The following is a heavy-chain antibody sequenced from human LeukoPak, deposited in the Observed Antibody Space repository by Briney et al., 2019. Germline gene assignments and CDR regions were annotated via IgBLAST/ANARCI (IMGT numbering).Heavy chain of an antibody. CDR3: AGFFYDNSGDAFDI. V-gene: IGHV1-69*13. CDR2: IIPIYGSA. D-gene: IGHD3-22*01. J-gene: IGHJ3*02. Sequence: GASVKVSRKASGGSFTFTSHAISWVRQAPGQGLEWMGGIIPIYGSANYAQKFQGRVTITSDESTRTVYMELSSLRPEDSAVHYCAGFFYDNSGDAFDIWGQGAMVTVSS. CDR1: GGSFTFTSHA.